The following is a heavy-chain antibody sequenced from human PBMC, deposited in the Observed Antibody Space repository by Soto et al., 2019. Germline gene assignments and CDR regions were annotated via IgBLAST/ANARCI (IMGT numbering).Heavy chain of an antibody. Sequence: QVQLVESGGGVVQPGRSLRLSCAASGFTFRNYAMQWVRQAPGKGLEWVALISYDGNTKSYADSVKGRFTLSRDNSNNMLYLQMSSLRAEDTAIYYCARDPGLAMIVLRGFDFWGQGTMVTVSS. CDR3: ARDPGLAMIVLRGFDF. J-gene: IGHJ3*01. D-gene: IGHD3-22*01. V-gene: IGHV3-30-3*01. CDR1: GFTFRNYA. CDR2: ISYDGNTK.